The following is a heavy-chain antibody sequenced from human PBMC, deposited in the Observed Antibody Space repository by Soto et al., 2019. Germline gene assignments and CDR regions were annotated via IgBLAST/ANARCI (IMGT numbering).Heavy chain of an antibody. Sequence: GGSLRLSCAASGFTFSSYEMNWVRQAPGKGLEWASYISSSGSTIYYADSVKGRFTISRDNAKNSLYLQMNSLRAEDTAVYYCARDLIITMIVVAEGAFDIWGQGTMVTAS. V-gene: IGHV3-48*03. J-gene: IGHJ3*02. CDR2: ISSSGSTI. D-gene: IGHD3-22*01. CDR1: GFTFSSYE. CDR3: ARDLIITMIVVAEGAFDI.